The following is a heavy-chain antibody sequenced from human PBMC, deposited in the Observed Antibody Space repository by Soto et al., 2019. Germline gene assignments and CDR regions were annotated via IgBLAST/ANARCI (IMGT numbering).Heavy chain of an antibody. J-gene: IGHJ5*02. CDR2: IYYSGSA. V-gene: IGHV4-31*03. CDR3: ARVLCSSTTCYFTDWFDH. D-gene: IGHD2-2*01. CDR1: GGSISSGANY. Sequence: SETLSLTCTVSGGSISSGANYWSWVRQGPGKGLEWIGNIYYSGSAYYNPSLKSRLTMSVDTSKNSFSLKLTSVTAADTAVYYCARVLCSSTTCYFTDWFDHWGQGTLVTVSS.